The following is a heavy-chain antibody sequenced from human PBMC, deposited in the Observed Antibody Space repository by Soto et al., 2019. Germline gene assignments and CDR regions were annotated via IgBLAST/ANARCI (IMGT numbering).Heavy chain of an antibody. J-gene: IGHJ4*02. D-gene: IGHD2-15*01. V-gene: IGHV3-21*01. CDR1: GFIFTTNS. Sequence: GGSLRLSCEASGFIFTTNSMNWVRQVPGKGLQWLSSISSSGTFKSYGDSVKGRFTISRDNAKNSLFLQMNNLSGEDTGLYYCARDPPHGGTSSWDADSWGSGTLVTVSS. CDR2: ISSSGTFK. CDR3: ARDPPHGGTSSWDADS.